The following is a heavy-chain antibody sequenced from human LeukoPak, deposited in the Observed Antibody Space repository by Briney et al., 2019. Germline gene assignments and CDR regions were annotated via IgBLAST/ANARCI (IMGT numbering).Heavy chain of an antibody. D-gene: IGHD7-27*01. CDR2: ISGSGGST. Sequence: PGGSLRLSCAASGFTFSSYAMSWVRQAPGKGLEWVSAISGSGGSTYYADSVKGRFTISRDNSKTTLYLQMNSLRAEDTAVYYCAKRRANWEYYFDYWGQGTLVTVSS. J-gene: IGHJ4*02. V-gene: IGHV3-23*01. CDR1: GFTFSSYA. CDR3: AKRRANWEYYFDY.